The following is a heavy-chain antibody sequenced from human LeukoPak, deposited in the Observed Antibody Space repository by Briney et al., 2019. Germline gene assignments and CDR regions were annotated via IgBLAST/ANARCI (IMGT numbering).Heavy chain of an antibody. CDR1: GGSISSSSYY. Sequence: SETLSLTCTVSGGSISSSSYYWGWIRQPPGKGLEWIGSICYSGSTYYNPSLKSRVTISVDTSKNQFSLRLSSVTAADTAVYYCASSYNFDYWGQGTLVTVSS. CDR3: ASSYNFDY. V-gene: IGHV4-39*01. J-gene: IGHJ4*02. D-gene: IGHD5-24*01. CDR2: ICYSGST.